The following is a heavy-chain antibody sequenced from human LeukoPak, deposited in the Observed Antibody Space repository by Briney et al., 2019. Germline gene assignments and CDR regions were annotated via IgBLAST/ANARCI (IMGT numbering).Heavy chain of an antibody. CDR2: IKQDGSEK. V-gene: IGHV3-7*01. D-gene: IGHD3/OR15-3a*01. Sequence: GGSLRLSCAASGFTFSSYWMSWVRQAPGKGLEWVANIKQDGSEKYYVDSVKGRFTISRDNAKNSLYLLMNSLRAEDTAVYYCARDADFWSAANFDYWGQGTLVTVSS. CDR3: ARDADFWSAANFDY. J-gene: IGHJ4*02. CDR1: GFTFSSYW.